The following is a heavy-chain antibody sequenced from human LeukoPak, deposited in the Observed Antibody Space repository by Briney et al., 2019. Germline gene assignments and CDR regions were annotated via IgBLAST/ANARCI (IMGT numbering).Heavy chain of an antibody. D-gene: IGHD5-24*01. Sequence: GGSLRLSCAASGSSVSSYPMSWVRQAPGEGLEWVSVISNTDGSTNYAESVKGRFTTSRDNSKNMLYLQMSSLRAEDTAVYFCAKRGWLESWGRGTLVTVSS. CDR2: ISNTDGST. CDR3: AKRGWLES. J-gene: IGHJ4*02. CDR1: GSSVSSYP. V-gene: IGHV3-23*01.